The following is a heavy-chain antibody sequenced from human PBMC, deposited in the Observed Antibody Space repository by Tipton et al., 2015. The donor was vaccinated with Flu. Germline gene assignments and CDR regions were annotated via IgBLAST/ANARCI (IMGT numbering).Heavy chain of an antibody. CDR1: RGSISSSTYY. CDR3: ARRDYSNYVSQPKNWFDL. V-gene: IGHV4-39*07. J-gene: IGHJ5*02. D-gene: IGHD4-11*01. Sequence: TLSLTCTVSRGSISSSTYYWGWIRQPPGKGLEWIGNIFHSGSKYYNPSLRSRVTVSVDTSKNQFSLKMSSVTAADTAVYFCARRDYSNYVSQPKNWFDLWGQGILVTVSA. CDR2: IFHSGSK.